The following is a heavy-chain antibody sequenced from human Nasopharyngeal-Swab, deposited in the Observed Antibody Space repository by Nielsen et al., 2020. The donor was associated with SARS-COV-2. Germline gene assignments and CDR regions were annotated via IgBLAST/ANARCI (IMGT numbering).Heavy chain of an antibody. CDR2: ISASDYTT. CDR3: AKDRDSGDDSDDYYHYYGMDV. J-gene: IGHJ6*02. CDR1: GFTFRSYA. D-gene: IGHD5-12*01. Sequence: GESLKISCAASGFTFRSYAISWVRQAPGKGLEWVSVISASDYTTCYADSVKGRFTISRDNSKNTVNLQMNSLRAEDTAIYYCAKDRDSGDDSDDYYHYYGMDVWGQGTTVTVFS. V-gene: IGHV3-23*01.